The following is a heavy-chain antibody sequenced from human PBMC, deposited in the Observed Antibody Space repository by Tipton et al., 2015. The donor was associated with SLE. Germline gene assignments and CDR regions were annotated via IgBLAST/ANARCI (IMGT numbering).Heavy chain of an antibody. CDR2: IIPIFGTA. CDR1: GGTFSSYA. J-gene: IGHJ3*02. V-gene: IGHV1-69*01. D-gene: IGHD2-15*01. CDR3: ARGAGWSDGGAFDI. Sequence: QVQLVQSGAEVKKPGSSVKASCKASGGTFSSYAISWVRQAPGQGLEWMGGIIPIFGTANYAQKFQGRVTITTDESTSTAYMELSSLRSEDTAVYYCARGAGWSDGGAFDIWGQGTMVTVSS.